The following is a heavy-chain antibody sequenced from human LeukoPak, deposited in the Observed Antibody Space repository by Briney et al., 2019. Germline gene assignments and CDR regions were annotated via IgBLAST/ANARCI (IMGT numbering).Heavy chain of an antibody. D-gene: IGHD5-24*01. V-gene: IGHV3-21*01. Sequence: GGSLRLSCSDSGFTFSRYSMNWVRQAPGKGLEWVSSIGSSGSPIFYADSVKGRFTISRDNAKNSLYLQMNSMRAEDTALYYRARGGSGATRDDKFDNWGQGTMVTVSS. CDR3: ARGGSGATRDDKFDN. CDR2: IGSSGSPI. J-gene: IGHJ3*02. CDR1: GFTFSRYS.